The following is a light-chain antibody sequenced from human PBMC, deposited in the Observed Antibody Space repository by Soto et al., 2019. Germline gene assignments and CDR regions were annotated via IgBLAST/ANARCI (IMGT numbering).Light chain of an antibody. CDR2: GAS. Sequence: EIVLTQSPGTLSLSPGERATLSCRASQSVSSSYLAWYQQKPGQAPRLLIYGASSRATGLPDRFSGSGSGTDFTLTISRLEPEDFAFYYCQQYGSSPPYTFGQGTKLEIK. CDR1: QSVSSSY. V-gene: IGKV3-20*01. J-gene: IGKJ2*01. CDR3: QQYGSSPPYT.